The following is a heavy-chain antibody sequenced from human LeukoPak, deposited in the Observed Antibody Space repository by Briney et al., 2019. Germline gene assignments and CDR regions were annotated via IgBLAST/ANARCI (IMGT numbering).Heavy chain of an antibody. V-gene: IGHV1-69*05. CDR2: IIPIFVTA. CDR1: LGTFSSYA. CDR3: ARSAVAGFYYYYMDV. J-gene: IGHJ6*03. Sequence: SVKVSCKASLGTFSSYAISWVRQAPGQGLEWMGRIIPIFVTANYAQKFQGRVTITTDESTSTAYMELSSLRSEDTAVYYCARSAVAGFYYYYMDVWGKGTTVTVSS. D-gene: IGHD6-19*01.